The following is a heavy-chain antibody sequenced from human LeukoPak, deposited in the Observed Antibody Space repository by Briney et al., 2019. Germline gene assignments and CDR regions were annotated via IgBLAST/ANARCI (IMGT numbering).Heavy chain of an antibody. CDR3: ARARYDFRSGFHAFDI. CDR2: IGTAGDT. D-gene: IGHD3-3*01. J-gene: IGHJ3*02. CDR1: GFTFSSYD. V-gene: IGHV3-13*01. Sequence: GGSLRLSCAASGFTFSSYDMHWVRQATGKGLEWVSAIGTAGDTYYPGSVKGRFTISRENAKNSLYLQMNSLRAGDTAVYYCARARYDFRSGFHAFDIWDQGTIVTVSS.